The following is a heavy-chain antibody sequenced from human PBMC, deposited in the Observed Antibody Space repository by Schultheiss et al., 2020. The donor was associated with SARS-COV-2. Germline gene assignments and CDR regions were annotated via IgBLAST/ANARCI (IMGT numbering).Heavy chain of an antibody. CDR1: GFTFSSYG. J-gene: IGHJ6*02. V-gene: IGHV3-33*01. CDR2: IWYDGSNK. CDR3: ARSVTYSKEMDV. D-gene: IGHD6-13*01. Sequence: GESLKISCAASGFTFSSYGMHWVRQAPGKGLEWVAVIWYDGSNKYYADSVKGRYTISRDNSKNTLYLQMNSLRAEDTAVYYCARSVTYSKEMDVWGQGTTVTVSS.